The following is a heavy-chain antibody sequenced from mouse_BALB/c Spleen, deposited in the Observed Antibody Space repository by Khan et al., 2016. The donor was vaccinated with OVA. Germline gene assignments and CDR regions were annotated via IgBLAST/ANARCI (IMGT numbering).Heavy chain of an antibody. CDR3: ARDRIDY. V-gene: IGHV1-7*01. Sequence: QIQLVQSGAELAKPGASVKMSCKASGYTFSNYWIHWVKQRPGQGLEWIGYINPSSGHTYYNQTFNHTATLTTDKSSSTAYIQLTTLTSEHSAVNDYARDRIDYWGQGTTLTVSS. CDR1: GYTFSNYW. J-gene: IGHJ2*01. CDR2: INPSSGHT.